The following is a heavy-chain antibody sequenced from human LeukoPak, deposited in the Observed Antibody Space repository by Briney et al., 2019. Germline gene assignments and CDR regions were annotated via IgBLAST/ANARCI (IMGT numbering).Heavy chain of an antibody. CDR2: ISYDGSNK. D-gene: IGHD3-22*01. CDR1: GFTFSNYG. Sequence: GGSLRLSCAASGFTFSNYGIHWVRQAPGKGLEWVAVISYDGSNKYYVESVKGRFTISRDNSKNTLYLQMNSLRAEDTAVYYCAKGYGFDSSGSEHYFENWGQGTLVTVSS. V-gene: IGHV3-30*18. J-gene: IGHJ4*02. CDR3: AKGYGFDSSGSEHYFEN.